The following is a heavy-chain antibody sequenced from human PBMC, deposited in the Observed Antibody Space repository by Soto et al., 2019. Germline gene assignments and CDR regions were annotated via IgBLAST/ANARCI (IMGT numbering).Heavy chain of an antibody. CDR1: WRNSRSYG. CDR2: INTDGSVA. CDR3: MRDKEFSRLSS. J-gene: IGHJ5*01. Sequence: VGSMRLSCAAAWRNSRSYGRRWGSKDPGKGLVWVSRINTDGSVAMYVDSVKGRFTISRDNAKNTLYLHMNSLRAEDTAVSYCMRDKEFSRLSSCGHGTVVPISS. D-gene: IGHD3-10*01. V-gene: IGHV3-74*03.